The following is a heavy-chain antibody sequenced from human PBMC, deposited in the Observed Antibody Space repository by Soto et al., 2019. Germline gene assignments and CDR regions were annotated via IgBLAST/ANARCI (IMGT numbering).Heavy chain of an antibody. Sequence: QVQLVESGGGVVQPGRSLRLSCAASGFTFSSYAMHWVRQAPGKGLEWVAVISYDGSNKYYADSVKGRFTISRDNSKNTLYLQMNSLRAEDTAVYYCARVGSSPWGYWGQGTLVTVSS. CDR3: ARVGSSPWGY. CDR1: GFTFSSYA. D-gene: IGHD1-26*01. CDR2: ISYDGSNK. V-gene: IGHV3-30-3*01. J-gene: IGHJ4*02.